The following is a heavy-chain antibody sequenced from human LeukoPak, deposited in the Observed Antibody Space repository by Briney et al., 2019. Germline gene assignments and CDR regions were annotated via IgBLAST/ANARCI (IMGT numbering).Heavy chain of an antibody. D-gene: IGHD5-12*01. V-gene: IGHV5-51*01. CDR3: ARLVPDLVGWFDL. Sequence: AESLKISCKGPGYSFTSYWIGWVRQMPGKGLEWMGIIYPGDSDTRYSPSFRCKVTISADKSISTAYLQWSSLKASDTDMYYCARLVPDLVGWFDLWGQGTLVTVSS. J-gene: IGHJ5*02. CDR2: IYPGDSDT. CDR1: GYSFTSYW.